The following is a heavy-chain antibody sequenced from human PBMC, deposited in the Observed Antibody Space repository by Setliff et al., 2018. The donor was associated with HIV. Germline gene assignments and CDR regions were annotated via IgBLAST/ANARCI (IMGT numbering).Heavy chain of an antibody. Sequence: GGSLRLSCEASGFTFSVRGMHWVRLAPGKGLEWVAVLWYDGVKKYYADSVKGRFTISRDDSKNTLYLQMNSLRAEDTALYYCARGQFRLRPDSLDVWGQGTLVTVS. D-gene: IGHD2-21*01. CDR3: ARGQFRLRPDSLDV. CDR2: LWYDGVKK. J-gene: IGHJ3*01. CDR1: GFTFSVRG. V-gene: IGHV3-33*01.